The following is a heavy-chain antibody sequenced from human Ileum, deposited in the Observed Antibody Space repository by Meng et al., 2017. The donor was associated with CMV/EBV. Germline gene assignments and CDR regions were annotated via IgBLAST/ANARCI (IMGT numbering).Heavy chain of an antibody. CDR3: ARDPGLDNSGNSWATFDY. V-gene: IGHV3-7*01. CDR2: IREDGGEQ. CDR1: GFNFSNHW. J-gene: IGHJ4*02. D-gene: IGHD1-26*01. Sequence: GGSLKISCEASGFNFSNHWMSWVRQAPEKGLEWVANIREDGGEQYYADSVQGRFTITRDNAKNSLSLQMNSLRAEDTAVYYCARDPGLDNSGNSWATFDYWGQGALVTVSS.